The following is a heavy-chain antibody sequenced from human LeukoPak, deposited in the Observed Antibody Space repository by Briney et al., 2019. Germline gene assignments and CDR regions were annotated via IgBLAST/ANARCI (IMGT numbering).Heavy chain of an antibody. V-gene: IGHV3-20*01. D-gene: IGHD1-26*01. CDR2: INWNGVST. CDR3: ARVRGSGSYFNGYFDY. Sequence: PGGSLRLSCVASGFIFDDYAMSWVRHAPGKGLEWVSGINWNGVSTGYADSVKGRFTISRDNAKNSLYLQMNSLRAEDTALYHCARVRGSGSYFNGYFDYWGQGTLVTVSS. CDR1: GFIFDDYA. J-gene: IGHJ4*02.